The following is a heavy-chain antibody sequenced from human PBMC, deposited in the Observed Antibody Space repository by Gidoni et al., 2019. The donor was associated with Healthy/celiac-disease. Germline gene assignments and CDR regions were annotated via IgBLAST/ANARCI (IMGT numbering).Heavy chain of an antibody. CDR2: INHSGST. CDR3: ARGLWGRDLHWNQKSYYYYYMDV. Sequence: QVQLQQWGAGLLKPSETLSLTCAVSCGSFSTYSWSWLRQPPGKGLEWIGEINHSGSTNYNPSLKSRVTISVDTSKNQFSLKLSSVTAADTAVYYCARGLWGRDLHWNQKSYYYYYMDVWGKGTTVTVSS. V-gene: IGHV4-34*01. CDR1: CGSFSTYS. D-gene: IGHD1-1*01. J-gene: IGHJ6*03.